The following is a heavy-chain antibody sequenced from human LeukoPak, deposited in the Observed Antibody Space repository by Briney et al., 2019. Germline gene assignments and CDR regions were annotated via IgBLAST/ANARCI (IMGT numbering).Heavy chain of an antibody. CDR1: GYSFTSYW. Sequence: GESLKISCKGSGYSFTSYWIGWVRPMPGKGLEWMGIIYPGDSDTRYSPSFQGQVTISADKSISTAYLQWSSLKASDTAMYYCARQRYDFWSGYSADYYYYGMDVWGQGTTVTVSS. CDR3: ARQRYDFWSGYSADYYYYGMDV. V-gene: IGHV5-51*01. CDR2: IYPGDSDT. J-gene: IGHJ6*02. D-gene: IGHD3-3*01.